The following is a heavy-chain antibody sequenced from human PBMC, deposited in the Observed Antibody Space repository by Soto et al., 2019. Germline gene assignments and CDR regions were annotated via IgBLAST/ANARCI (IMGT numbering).Heavy chain of an antibody. CDR3: AREFIRNVDTAMVTHFYYYYGMDV. CDR1: GYTFTSYA. CDR2: INAGNGNT. D-gene: IGHD5-18*01. J-gene: IGHJ6*02. V-gene: IGHV1-3*01. Sequence: GASVKVSCKASGYTFTSYAMHWVRQAPGQRLEWMGWINAGNGNTKYSQKFQGRVTITRDTSASTAYMELSSLRSEDTAVYYCAREFIRNVDTAMVTHFYYYYGMDVWGQGTTVTVSS.